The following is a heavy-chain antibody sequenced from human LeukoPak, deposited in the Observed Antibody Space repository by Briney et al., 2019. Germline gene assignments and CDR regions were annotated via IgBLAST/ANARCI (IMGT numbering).Heavy chain of an antibody. J-gene: IGHJ4*02. D-gene: IGHD6-13*01. CDR1: GGSISNYY. Sequence: SETLSLTCTVSGGSISNYYWSWIRQPAGKGLEWIGRIHTRGSTNYNPFLESRVTISIDKSNNQFSLRLTSVTAADTAVYYCARVPLAAAAFDSWGQGTLVTASS. CDR2: IHTRGST. CDR3: ARVPLAAAAFDS. V-gene: IGHV4-4*07.